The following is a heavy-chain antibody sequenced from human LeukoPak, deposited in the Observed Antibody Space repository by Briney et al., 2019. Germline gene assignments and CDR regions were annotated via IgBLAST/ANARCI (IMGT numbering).Heavy chain of an antibody. CDR3: AREEDSGSYYGSYAIDY. D-gene: IGHD1-26*01. CDR2: IYYSGST. Sequence: SETLSLTCTVSGGSISSGDYYWSWIRQPPGKGLEWIGYIYYSGSTYYNPSLKSRVTISVDTSKNQFSLKLSSVTAADTAVYYCAREEDSGSYYGSYAIDYWGRGPLVTVSS. CDR1: GGSISSGDYY. V-gene: IGHV4-30-4*01. J-gene: IGHJ4*02.